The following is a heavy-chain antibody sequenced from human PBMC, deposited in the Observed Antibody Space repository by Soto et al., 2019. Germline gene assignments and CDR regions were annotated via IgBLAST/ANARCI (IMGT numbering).Heavy chain of an antibody. V-gene: IGHV1-69*01. Sequence: QVQLVQSGAEVKKPGSSVKVSCKASGGTFSSYAISWVRQAPGQGLEWLGGIIPIFGTANYAQKFQGRVPITADESTSTAYMELSSLRSEDTAVYYCARVGISEGYRHDAFDIWCQGTMVTVSS. CDR1: GGTFSSYA. CDR3: ARVGISEGYRHDAFDI. CDR2: IIPIFGTA. J-gene: IGHJ3*02. D-gene: IGHD6-13*01.